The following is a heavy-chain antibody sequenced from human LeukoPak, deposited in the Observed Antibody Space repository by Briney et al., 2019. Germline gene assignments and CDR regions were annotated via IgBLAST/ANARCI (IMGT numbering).Heavy chain of an antibody. CDR3: ARHPTFVAAAGTRPPNWFDP. D-gene: IGHD6-13*01. CDR2: INHSGST. J-gene: IGHJ5*02. CDR1: GGSFSGYY. Sequence: SETLSLTCAVYGGSFSGYYWGWIRQPPGKGLEWIGEINHSGSTNYNPSLKSRVTISVDTSKNQFSLKLSSVTAADTAVYYCARHPTFVAAAGTRPPNWFDPWGQGTLVTVSS. V-gene: IGHV4-34*01.